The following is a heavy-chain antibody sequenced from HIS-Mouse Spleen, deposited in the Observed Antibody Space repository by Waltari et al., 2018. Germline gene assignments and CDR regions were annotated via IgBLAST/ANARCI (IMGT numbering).Heavy chain of an antibody. CDR2: ISYDGSNK. Sequence: QVQLVESGGGVVQPGRSRRLSWGAAGFSCSGYAMHWVRQAPGKGLEWVAVISYDGSNKYYADSVKGRFTISRDNSKNTLYLQMNSLRAEDTAVYYCARRRSYFDYWGQGTLVTVSS. CDR3: ARRRSYFDY. V-gene: IGHV3-30-3*01. CDR1: GFSCSGYA. J-gene: IGHJ4*02.